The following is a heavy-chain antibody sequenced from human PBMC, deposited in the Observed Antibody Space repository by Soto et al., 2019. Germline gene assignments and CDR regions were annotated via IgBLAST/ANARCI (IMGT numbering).Heavy chain of an antibody. D-gene: IGHD7-27*01. CDR3: ATGGWNFNWFDP. V-gene: IGHV1-69*06. CDR2: IIPIFNTA. J-gene: IGHJ5*02. CDR1: GGTFSNYA. Sequence: ASVTVSCTASGGTFSNYAISWVRQAPGQGLEWMGGIIPIFNTANYAQKFQGRVTITADKSTSTAYMELSSLRSEDTAVYYCATGGWNFNWFDPWGQGTRVTVSA.